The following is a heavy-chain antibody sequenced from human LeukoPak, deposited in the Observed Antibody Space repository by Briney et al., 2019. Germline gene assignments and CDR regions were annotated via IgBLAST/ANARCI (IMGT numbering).Heavy chain of an antibody. CDR3: ARSAVQANTPFYFDF. D-gene: IGHD1-26*01. J-gene: IGHJ4*02. V-gene: IGHV3-48*01. Sequence: GGSLRLSCSASGFIFASYAMNWVRQAPGSGLQWVAYISAGSSNTFYADSVKGRFTISRDDADNFLHLQMNSLSAEDTAAYYCARSAVQANTPFYFDFWGQGALVTVSS. CDR2: ISAGSSNT. CDR1: GFIFASYA.